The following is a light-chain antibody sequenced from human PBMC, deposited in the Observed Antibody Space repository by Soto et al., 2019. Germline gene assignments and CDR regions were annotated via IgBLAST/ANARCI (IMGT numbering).Light chain of an antibody. CDR2: GNN. CDR1: SFNIGSNT. CDR3: AAWDDSLNGVV. J-gene: IGLJ2*01. Sequence: QSVLTQPPSASGTPGQRVTISCSGSSFNIGSNTVNWYQQLPGTAPQLVMYGNNQRPSGVPDRFSGSKSGTSASLAISGLQSEDEADYYCAAWDDSLNGVVFGRGTKLTVL. V-gene: IGLV1-44*01.